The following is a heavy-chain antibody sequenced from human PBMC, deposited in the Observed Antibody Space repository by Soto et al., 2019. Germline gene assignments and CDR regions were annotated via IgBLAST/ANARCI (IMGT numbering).Heavy chain of an antibody. D-gene: IGHD6-6*01. CDR2: ISWNSGSI. J-gene: IGHJ4*02. CDR3: AKGIAARQFHYFDY. V-gene: IGHV3-9*01. CDR1: GFTFDDYA. Sequence: EVQLVESGGGLVQPGRSLRLSCAASGFTFDDYAMHWVRQAPGKGLEWVSGISWNSGSIGYADSVKGRFTISRDNAKNSLYLQMNSLRAEDTALYYCAKGIAARQFHYFDYWGQGTLVTVSS.